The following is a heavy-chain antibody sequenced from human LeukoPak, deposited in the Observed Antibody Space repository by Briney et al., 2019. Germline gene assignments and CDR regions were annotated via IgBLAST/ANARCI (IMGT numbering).Heavy chain of an antibody. V-gene: IGHV3-48*04. Sequence: PGGSLRLSCAASGFTFSSYSMNWVRQAPGKGLEWVSYISSSSSTIYYADSVKGRFTISRDNAKNSLYLQMNSLRAEDTAVYYCAREYYDSSGFVGMDVWGQGTTVTASS. J-gene: IGHJ6*02. CDR2: ISSSSSTI. CDR1: GFTFSSYS. D-gene: IGHD3-22*01. CDR3: AREYYDSSGFVGMDV.